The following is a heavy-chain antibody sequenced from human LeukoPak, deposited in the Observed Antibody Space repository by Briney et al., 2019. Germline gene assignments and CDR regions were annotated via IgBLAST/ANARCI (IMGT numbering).Heavy chain of an antibody. D-gene: IGHD6-19*01. V-gene: IGHV1-69*13. Sequence: EASVKVSCKASGGTFTSYAISWVRQAPGQGLEWVGGIIPIFGTANYAQKSQGRVTITADESTSTAYMELSSLRSEDTAVYYCARVWGSSGWYSIDYWGQGTLVTVSS. CDR3: ARVWGSSGWYSIDY. CDR1: GGTFTSYA. CDR2: IIPIFGTA. J-gene: IGHJ4*02.